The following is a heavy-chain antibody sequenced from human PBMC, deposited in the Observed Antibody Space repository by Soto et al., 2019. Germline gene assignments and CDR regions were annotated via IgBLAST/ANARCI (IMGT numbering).Heavy chain of an antibody. D-gene: IGHD7-27*01. V-gene: IGHV1-18*01. CDR3: GSNCGIGEVYPTNAFDI. CDR1: GYSFTSYG. J-gene: IGHJ3*02. CDR2: ISAYNGNT. Sequence: ASVRVSCKASGYSFTSYGISWVRQAPGQGLEWMGWISAYNGNTNYAQKLQGRVTMTTDTSTSTAYMELRSLRSDDTAVYYCGSNCGIGEVYPTNAFDIWGQGTMVTVSS.